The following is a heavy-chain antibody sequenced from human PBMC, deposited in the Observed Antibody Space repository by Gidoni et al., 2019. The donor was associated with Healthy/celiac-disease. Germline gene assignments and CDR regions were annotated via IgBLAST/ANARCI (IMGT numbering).Heavy chain of an antibody. J-gene: IGHJ4*02. Sequence: EVQLVESGGGLVQPGGSLRLSCAASGFPFSRYEMNWVRQAPGKGLEWVSYISSSGSTIYYADSVKGRFTISRDNAKNSLYLQMNSLRAEDTAVYYCARAPRYSSGWYPYYFDYWGQGTLVTVSS. V-gene: IGHV3-48*03. CDR2: ISSSGSTI. D-gene: IGHD6-19*01. CDR1: GFPFSRYE. CDR3: ARAPRYSSGWYPYYFDY.